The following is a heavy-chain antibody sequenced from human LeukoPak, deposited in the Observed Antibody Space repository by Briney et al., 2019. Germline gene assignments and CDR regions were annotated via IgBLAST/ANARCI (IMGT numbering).Heavy chain of an antibody. CDR2: IYYGGST. CDR3: ARRFWSGYYDGNWFDP. V-gene: IGHV4-39*01. Sequence: SETLSLTCTVSGGSISSSGYYWGWIRQPPGKGLEWIGNIYYGGSTYYNPSLKSRLTISVDTSKNQFSLKLSSVTAADTAVYYCARRFWSGYYDGNWFDPWGQGTLVTVSS. D-gene: IGHD3-3*01. CDR1: GGSISSSGYY. J-gene: IGHJ5*02.